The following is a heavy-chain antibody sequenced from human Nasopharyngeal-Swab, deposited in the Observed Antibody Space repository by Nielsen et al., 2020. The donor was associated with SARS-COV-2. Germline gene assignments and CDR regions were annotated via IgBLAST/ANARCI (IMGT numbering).Heavy chain of an antibody. D-gene: IGHD3-22*01. V-gene: IGHV3-23*01. CDR1: GFTFSDYA. CDR3: AKRDDYYESSGLGD. Sequence: GGSLRLSCAASGFTFSDYAMSWVRQPPGKGLEWVSKIDGSGDSTFYADSVKGRFTISRDNSKNTLYLEMNSLRAEDTAMYYCAKRDDYYESSGLGDWGQGTLVTVSS. CDR2: IDGSGDST. J-gene: IGHJ4*02.